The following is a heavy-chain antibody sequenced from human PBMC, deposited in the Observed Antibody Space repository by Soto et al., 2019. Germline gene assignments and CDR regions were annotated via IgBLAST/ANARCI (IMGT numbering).Heavy chain of an antibody. V-gene: IGHV3-7*04. CDR1: ESTVSRDW. D-gene: IGHD1-26*01. J-gene: IGHJ4*02. Sequence: EVHLVESGGGLVQTGGSLRLSCAIFESTVSRDWMNWVRQAPGKGLEWVAHINQDGSEKYYVDSVKGRFTISRDNAKKSLYRKMKSLRPADTAMYYCSGGVGDAFWGQGTLVTVSS. CDR3: SGGVGDAF. CDR2: INQDGSEK.